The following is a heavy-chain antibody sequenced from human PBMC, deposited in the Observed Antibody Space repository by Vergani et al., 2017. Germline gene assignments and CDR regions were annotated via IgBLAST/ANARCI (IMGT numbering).Heavy chain of an antibody. CDR1: GFTFSSYA. CDR2: IYSGGSST. D-gene: IGHD1-1*01. J-gene: IGHJ6*03. V-gene: IGHV3-23*03. CDR3: ATSFSSGECNWNDVLAGYYYMDV. Sequence: EVQLLESGGGLVQPGGSLRLSCAASGFTFSSYAMSWVRQAPGKGLEWVSVIYSGGSSTYYADSVKGRFTISRDNSKNTLYLQMNSLRAEDTAVYYCATSFSSGECNWNDVLAGYYYMDVWGKGTTVTVSS.